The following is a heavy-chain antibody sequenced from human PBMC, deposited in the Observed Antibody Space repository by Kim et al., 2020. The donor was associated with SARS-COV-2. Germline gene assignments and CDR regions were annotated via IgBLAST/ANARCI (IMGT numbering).Heavy chain of an antibody. CDR2: IGADDRVA. J-gene: IGHJ4*02. D-gene: IGHD3-10*01. CDR1: GFTFSSSD. CDR3: VKDFRGASEEDY. Sequence: GGSLRLSCAASGFTFSSSDMTWVRQAPGKGLEWVSDIGADDRVAFYADSVKRRFTISRDNSKNTLYLQMISLRAEDTAIYYCVKDFRGASEEDYWGQGTLVTVSS. V-gene: IGHV3-23*01.